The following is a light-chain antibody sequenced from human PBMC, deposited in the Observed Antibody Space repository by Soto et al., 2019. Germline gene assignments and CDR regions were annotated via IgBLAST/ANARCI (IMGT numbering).Light chain of an antibody. J-gene: IGLJ1*01. CDR2: NTN. V-gene: IGLV7-43*01. CDR3: LLYSGGVYV. Sequence: QTVVTQEPSLTVSPGGAVTLTCASNTGAVTSGYFPNWFQQKPGQAPRALIYNTNNKHSWTPARFSGSLLGGKAALTLSGVQPEDEAEYYCLLYSGGVYVFGPGTKLTVL. CDR1: TGAVTSGYF.